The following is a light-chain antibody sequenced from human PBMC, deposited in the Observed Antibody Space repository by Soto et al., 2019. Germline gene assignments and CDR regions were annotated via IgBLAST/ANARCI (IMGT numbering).Light chain of an antibody. Sequence: DIQLTQSPSFLSASVGDRVTITCLASQGISTYLAWYQQKPGKAPKLLIYAASTLQSGVPLSFSGSGSGTSFTLTISSLQPEDFATYYCQQLLSYPITFGQGTRLEIK. CDR2: AAS. CDR3: QQLLSYPIT. V-gene: IGKV1-9*01. J-gene: IGKJ5*01. CDR1: QGISTY.